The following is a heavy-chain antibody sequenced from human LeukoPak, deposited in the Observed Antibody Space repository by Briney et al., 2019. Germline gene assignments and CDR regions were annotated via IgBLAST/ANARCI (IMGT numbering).Heavy chain of an antibody. Sequence: SETLSLTCAVYGGSFSGYYWSWIHQPPGKGLEWIGEINHSGSANYNPSLKSRVTISVDTSKNQFSLKLSSVTAADTAVYYCARDMGSSDYWGQGTPVTVSS. CDR1: GGSFSGYY. CDR3: ARDMGSSDY. D-gene: IGHD3-10*01. CDR2: INHSGSA. J-gene: IGHJ4*02. V-gene: IGHV4-34*01.